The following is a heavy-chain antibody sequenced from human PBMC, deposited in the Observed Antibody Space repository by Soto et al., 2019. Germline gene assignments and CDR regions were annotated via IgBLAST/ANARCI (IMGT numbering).Heavy chain of an antibody. CDR3: ARAGGGYLDY. Sequence: QVQLVASGGGVVQPGRSLRLSCAASGFTFSNYALHWVRQAPGKGLEWVAFISNDGSNKLYADSVKGRFTISRDNSKNTLYLEMNSRRAEDTAVYYCARAGGGYLDYWGQGTLVTVSS. J-gene: IGHJ4*02. CDR1: GFTFSNYA. V-gene: IGHV3-30*04. D-gene: IGHD2-15*01. CDR2: ISNDGSNK.